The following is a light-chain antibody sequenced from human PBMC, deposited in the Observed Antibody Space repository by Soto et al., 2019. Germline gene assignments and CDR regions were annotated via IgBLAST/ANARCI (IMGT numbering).Light chain of an antibody. J-gene: IGLJ1*01. V-gene: IGLV2-11*01. Sequence: QSALTQPRSVSGSPGQSVTISCTRTSSYIGPYDHVAWYQQHPGKAPKLIIFAVSKRPSGVPDRFSGSKSGNTASLTISGLQAEDEADYYCSSYTSTRTYVFGTGTKGTVL. CDR2: AVS. CDR3: SSYTSTRTYV. CDR1: SSYIGPYDH.